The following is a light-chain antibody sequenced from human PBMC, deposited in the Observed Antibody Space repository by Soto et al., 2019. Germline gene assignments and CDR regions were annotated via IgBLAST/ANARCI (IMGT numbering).Light chain of an antibody. V-gene: IGKV1-5*03. CDR2: KAS. CDR3: QHYISFPWT. CDR1: QSISSW. J-gene: IGKJ1*01. Sequence: DIQMTQSPSTLSASVGDRVTITCRASQSISSWLAWYQQKPGKAPKLLIYKASSLESGVPSMFSGSGSETEFTLTISSLQPDDFATYYCQHYISFPWTFGQGTKVEI.